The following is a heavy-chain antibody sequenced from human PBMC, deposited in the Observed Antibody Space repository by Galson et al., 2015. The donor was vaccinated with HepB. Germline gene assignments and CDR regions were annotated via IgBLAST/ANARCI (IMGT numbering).Heavy chain of an antibody. D-gene: IGHD3-3*01. Sequence: LRLSCAASGFPFSDYYMSWIRQAPGKGLEWVSYISSSGSTIYYADSVKGRFTISRDNAKNSLYLQMNSLRAEDTAVYYCARGITSVWSGYYFDYWGQGTLVTVSS. CDR1: GFPFSDYY. CDR2: ISSSGSTI. CDR3: ARGITSVWSGYYFDY. V-gene: IGHV3-11*01. J-gene: IGHJ4*02.